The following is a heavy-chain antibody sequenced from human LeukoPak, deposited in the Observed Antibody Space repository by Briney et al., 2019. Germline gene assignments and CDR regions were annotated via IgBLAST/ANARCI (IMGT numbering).Heavy chain of an antibody. CDR2: ISGSGGST. J-gene: IGHJ4*02. D-gene: IGHD3-9*01. Sequence: PGGSLRLSCAASGFTFSSYAMSWVRQAPGKGLEWVSAISGSGGSTYYADSVKGRFTISRDNSKNTLYLQMNSLRAEDTAVYYCARDRLHYDILTGHDYWGQGTLVTVSS. CDR3: ARDRLHYDILTGHDY. CDR1: GFTFSSYA. V-gene: IGHV3-23*01.